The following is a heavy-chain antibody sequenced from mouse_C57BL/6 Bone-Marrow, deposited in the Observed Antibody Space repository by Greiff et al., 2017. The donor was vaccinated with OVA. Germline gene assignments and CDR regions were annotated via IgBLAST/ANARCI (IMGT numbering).Heavy chain of an antibody. J-gene: IGHJ2*01. V-gene: IGHV1-15*01. Sequence: VQGVESGAELVRPGASVTLSCKASGYTFTDYEMHWVKQTPVHGLEWIGAIDPETGGTAYNQKFKGKAILTADKSSSTAYMELRSLTSEDSAVYYCTTLLTGYWGQGTTLTVSS. CDR1: GYTFTDYE. CDR2: IDPETGGT. CDR3: TTLLTGY. D-gene: IGHD4-1*01.